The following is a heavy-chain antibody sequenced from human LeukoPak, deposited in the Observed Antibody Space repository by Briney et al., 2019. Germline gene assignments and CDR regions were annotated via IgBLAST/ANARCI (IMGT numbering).Heavy chain of an antibody. D-gene: IGHD3-3*01. Sequence: GESLKISCTASGFTFSHHWMTWVRQAPEKGLEWVANIKEDGSEKDYVDSVKGRFTISRDNGKNSLYLQMNSLRGEDTAVYYCARLNWNYADYWGQGTLVTVSS. V-gene: IGHV3-7*01. CDR1: GFTFSHHW. J-gene: IGHJ4*02. CDR3: ARLNWNYADY. CDR2: IKEDGSEK.